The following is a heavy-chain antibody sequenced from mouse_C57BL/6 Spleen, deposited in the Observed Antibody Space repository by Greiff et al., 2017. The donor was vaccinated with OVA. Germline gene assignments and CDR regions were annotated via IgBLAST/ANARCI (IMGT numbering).Heavy chain of an antibody. J-gene: IGHJ2*01. V-gene: IGHV3-6*01. CDR3: ARDRYTYFDY. Sequence: EVKLQESGPGLVKPSQSLSLTCSVTGYSITSGYYWNWIRQFPGNKLEWMGYISYDGSNNYNPSLKNRISITRDTSKNQFFLKLNSVTTEDTATYYCARDRYTYFDYWGQGTTLTVSS. D-gene: IGHD2-12*01. CDR2: ISYDGSN. CDR1: GYSITSGYY.